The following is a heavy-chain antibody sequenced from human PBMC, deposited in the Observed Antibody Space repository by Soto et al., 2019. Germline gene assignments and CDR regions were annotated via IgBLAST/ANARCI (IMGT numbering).Heavy chain of an antibody. CDR1: GFTFSSYA. CDR2: ISGSGGST. CDR3: AKDIIVGATDAEYFQH. V-gene: IGHV3-23*01. Sequence: LRLSCAASGFTFSSYAMSWVRQAPGKGLEWVSAISGSGGSTYYADSVKGRFTISRDNSKNTLYLQMNSLRAEDTAVYYCAKDIIVGATDAEYFQHWGQGTLVTVS. D-gene: IGHD1-26*01. J-gene: IGHJ1*01.